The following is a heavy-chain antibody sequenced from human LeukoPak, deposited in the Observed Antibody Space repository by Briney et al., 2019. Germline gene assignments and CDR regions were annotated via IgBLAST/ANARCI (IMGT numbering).Heavy chain of an antibody. CDR1: GFTFSSYA. J-gene: IGHJ4*02. CDR2: ISGSGGST. V-gene: IGHV3-23*01. D-gene: IGHD1-26*01. Sequence: GGSLRLSCAASGFTFSSYAMSWVRQAPGKGLGWVSAISGSGGSTYYADSVKGRFTISRDNSKNTLYLQMNSLRAEDTAVYYCAKGARSGSFCALDYWGQGTLVTVSS. CDR3: AKGARSGSFCALDY.